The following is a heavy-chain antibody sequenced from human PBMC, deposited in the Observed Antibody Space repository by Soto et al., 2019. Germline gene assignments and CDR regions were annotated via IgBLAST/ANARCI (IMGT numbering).Heavy chain of an antibody. D-gene: IGHD6-19*01. CDR3: AKLPGEQWMFEY. Sequence: EVNLLESGGGLVQPGGSLRLSCAASGFTFSSYAMIWFRQAPGKGLQWVSALSHTSTNIFYADSVKGRFTVSRDNSKNTMSSQMNSLRAEDTAVYYCAKLPGEQWMFEYWGQGILVTVSS. J-gene: IGHJ4*02. CDR1: GFTFSSYA. V-gene: IGHV3-23*01. CDR2: LSHTSTNI.